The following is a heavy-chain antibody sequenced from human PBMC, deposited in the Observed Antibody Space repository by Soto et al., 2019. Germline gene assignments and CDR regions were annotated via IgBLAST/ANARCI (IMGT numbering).Heavy chain of an antibody. CDR1: GGTFSSYT. V-gene: IGHV1-69*02. Sequence: QVQLVQSGAEVKKPGSSVKVSCKASGGTFSSYTISWVRQAPGQGLEWMGRIIPILGIANYAQKFQGRVTINADKSTSTAYMELSSLRSEDTAVYYCARTIAAAEYNFDYWGQVTLVTVSS. CDR2: IIPILGIA. J-gene: IGHJ4*02. CDR3: ARTIAAAEYNFDY. D-gene: IGHD6-13*01.